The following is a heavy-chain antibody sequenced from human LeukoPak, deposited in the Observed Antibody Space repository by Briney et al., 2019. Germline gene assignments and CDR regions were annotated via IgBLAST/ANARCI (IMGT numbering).Heavy chain of an antibody. CDR3: ARWEIRGTAHQLDY. D-gene: IGHD1-7*01. V-gene: IGHV3-7*01. J-gene: IGHJ4*02. CDR2: INQDGSAM. CDR1: GFTLSGHW. Sequence: GGSLRLSCAASGFTLSGHWISWVRQAPGKGLEWVANINQDGSAMYYVDSVKGRFTISRDNAKNSMYLQMNSLRAEDTAVYYCARWEIRGTAHQLDYWGQGTLVTVSS.